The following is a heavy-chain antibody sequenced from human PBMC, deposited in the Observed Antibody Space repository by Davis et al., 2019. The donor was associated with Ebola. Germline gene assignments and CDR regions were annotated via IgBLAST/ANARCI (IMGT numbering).Heavy chain of an antibody. CDR3: ARQQQLVRYYGMDV. CDR1: GGSISSSSYY. Sequence: MPGGSLRLSCTVSGGSISSSSYYWGWIRQPPGKGLEWIGSIYYSGSTYYNPSLESRVTISVDTSKNQFSLKLSSVTAADTAVYYCARQQQLVRYYGMDVWGQGTTVTVSS. J-gene: IGHJ6*02. V-gene: IGHV4-39*01. D-gene: IGHD6-13*01. CDR2: IYYSGST.